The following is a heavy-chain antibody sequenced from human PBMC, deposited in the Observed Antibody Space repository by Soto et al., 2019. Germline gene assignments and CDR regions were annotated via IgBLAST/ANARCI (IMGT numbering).Heavy chain of an antibody. V-gene: IGHV1-8*01. CDR1: GYTFSSYD. CDR3: VRVSLWLGAHSGMDD. CDR2: MNPNNGNT. D-gene: IGHD3-10*01. Sequence: QVQLVQSGAEVKKPGASVTVSCKAPGYTFSSYDRNWVRQATGQGLAWMGWMNPNNGNTGYAQKFQSRVTMTRNTSISTAYMGLSSLRPEGTDVYDCVRVSLWLGAHSGMDDCGHGTTVTVSS. J-gene: IGHJ6*02.